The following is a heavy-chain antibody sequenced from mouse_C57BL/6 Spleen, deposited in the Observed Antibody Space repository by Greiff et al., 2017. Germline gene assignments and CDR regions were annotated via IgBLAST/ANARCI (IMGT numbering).Heavy chain of an antibody. J-gene: IGHJ2*01. D-gene: IGHD1-1*01. CDR3: THYYGSSDYFDY. V-gene: IGHV1-5*01. Sequence: EVKLQESGAVLARPGASVKMSCKTSGYTFTSYWMHWVKQRPGQGLEWIGAIYPGNSGTSYNQKFKGKAKLTADTSTSTAFMELSSLPNEDSAVYYCTHYYGSSDYFDYWGQGTTLTVSS. CDR2: IYPGNSGT. CDR1: GYTFTSYW.